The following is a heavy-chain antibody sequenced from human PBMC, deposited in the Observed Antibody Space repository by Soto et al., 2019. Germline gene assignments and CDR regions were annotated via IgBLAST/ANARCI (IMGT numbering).Heavy chain of an antibody. Sequence: QVQLVESGGGVVQPGRSLRLSCAASGFTFSSYGMHWVRQAPGKGLEWVAVIWYDGSNKYYADSVKGRFTISRDNSKNTLYLQMNSLRAEDTAVYYCARDAPSIAAGGWFDPWGQGTLVTVSS. V-gene: IGHV3-33*01. CDR1: GFTFSSYG. CDR2: IWYDGSNK. D-gene: IGHD6-6*01. CDR3: ARDAPSIAAGGWFDP. J-gene: IGHJ5*02.